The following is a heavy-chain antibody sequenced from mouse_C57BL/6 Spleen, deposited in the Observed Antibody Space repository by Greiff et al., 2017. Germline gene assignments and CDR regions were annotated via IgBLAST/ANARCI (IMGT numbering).Heavy chain of an antibody. CDR1: GYTFTSYW. V-gene: IGHV1-50*01. CDR2: IDPSDSYT. CDR3: ARGGGNYGGAY. Sequence: VQLQQPGAELVKPGASVKLSCKASGYTFTSYWMQWVKQRPGQGLEWIGEIDPSDSYTNYNQKFKVKATLTVDPSSSTAYMQLSRLTCEDSAVLYCARGGGNYGGAYWGQGTLVTVSA. J-gene: IGHJ3*01. D-gene: IGHD2-1*01.